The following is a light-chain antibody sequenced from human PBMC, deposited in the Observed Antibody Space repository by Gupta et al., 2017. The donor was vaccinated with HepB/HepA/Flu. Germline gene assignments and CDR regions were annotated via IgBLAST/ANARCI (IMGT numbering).Light chain of an antibody. V-gene: IGKV1-6*01. J-gene: IGKJ1*01. Sequence: AIQMTQSPSSLSASVGDRVTITCRASQDIASDLGWYQHKPGTAPRLLIYGASTLQAGVPSRFSGRGSGTDFALTISSLQPEDFALYYCRQDYGYPRTFGQGTKVDVK. CDR1: QDIASD. CDR3: RQDYGYPRT. CDR2: GAS.